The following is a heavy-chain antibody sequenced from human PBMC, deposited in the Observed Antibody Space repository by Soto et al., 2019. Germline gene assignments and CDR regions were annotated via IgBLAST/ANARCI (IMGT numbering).Heavy chain of an antibody. J-gene: IGHJ6*02. CDR1: GGSXTSGGYS. V-gene: IGHV4-30-2*01. CDR3: ARGDYYGSGSYSYLANGMDV. CDR2: IYHSGST. D-gene: IGHD3-10*01. Sequence: SXTXSLTFAISGGSXTSGGYSLSWIRQPPGKVLDWIGYIYHSGSTYYNPSLKIRVTISVDRSKNQFSLKLRSVTAADTAVYYCARGDYYGSGSYSYLANGMDVWGQGTTGTVSS.